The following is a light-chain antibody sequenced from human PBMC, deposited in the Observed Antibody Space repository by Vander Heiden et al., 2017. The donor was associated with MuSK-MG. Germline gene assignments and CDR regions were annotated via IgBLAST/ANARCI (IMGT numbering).Light chain of an antibody. J-gene: IGKJ4*01. CDR3: QQLNSDPT. V-gene: IGKV1-9*01. Sequence: DIQLTQSPSFLSASVGDRVTITCRASQGISSYLAWYQQKPGKAPKLLIYAASTLQSGVPSRFSGSGSGTEFTRTISSLQPEDFATYYCQQLNSDPTFGGGTKVEIK. CDR2: AAS. CDR1: QGISSY.